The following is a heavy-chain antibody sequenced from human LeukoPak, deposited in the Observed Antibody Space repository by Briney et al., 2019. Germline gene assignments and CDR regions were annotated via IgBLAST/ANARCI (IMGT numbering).Heavy chain of an antibody. CDR3: ARAYIVNTNGDNVYYYMDV. D-gene: IGHD5-24*01. V-gene: IGHV1-69*06. J-gene: IGHJ6*03. Sequence: AASVKVSCTASGGTFTFGTAGVTWVRQASGQRLEWLGGIIPLFDSPHYAPNFQGRLTITADRFSGVAYMDLSSLSSEDTAIYYCARAYIVNTNGDNVYYYMDVWGTGTTVTVSS. CDR1: GGTFTFGTAG. CDR2: IIPLFDSP.